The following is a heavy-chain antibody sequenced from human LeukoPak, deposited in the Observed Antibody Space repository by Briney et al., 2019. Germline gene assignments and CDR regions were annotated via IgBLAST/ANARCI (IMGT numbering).Heavy chain of an antibody. CDR2: IFYSGST. CDR1: GGSISSYY. Sequence: SETLSLTCTVSGGSISSYYWSWIRQPPGKGLVWIGYIFYSGSTHYNPSLRSRVTISIDTSKNQFSLKLNSVTAADTAVYYCARDKQPGDYWGQGTLVTVSS. J-gene: IGHJ4*02. CDR3: ARDKQPGDY. V-gene: IGHV4-59*01. D-gene: IGHD3-10*01.